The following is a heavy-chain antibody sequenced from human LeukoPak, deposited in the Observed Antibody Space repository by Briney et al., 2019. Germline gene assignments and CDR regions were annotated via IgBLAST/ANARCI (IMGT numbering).Heavy chain of an antibody. D-gene: IGHD2-15*01. CDR3: AREWSS. CDR1: GGSISSYY. Sequence: PSETLSLTCTVSGGSISSYYWSWIRQPPGKGLEWIGYIYYTGSTNYNPSLKSRVTISVDTSKNQFSLKLSSVTAADTAVYHCAREWSSWGQGTLVTVSS. CDR2: IYYTGST. V-gene: IGHV4-59*01. J-gene: IGHJ5*02.